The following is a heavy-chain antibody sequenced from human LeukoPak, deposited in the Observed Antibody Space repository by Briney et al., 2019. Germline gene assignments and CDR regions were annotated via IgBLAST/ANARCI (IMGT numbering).Heavy chain of an antibody. J-gene: IGHJ4*02. CDR1: GGSVGSSSYY. Sequence: PSETLSPTCTVSGGSVGSSSYYWSCIRQPPGRGLECIGYIYYTGSTNYNPSLKSRVTISVDTSKNQFSLKLSSVTAADTAVYYCARDPLPLSSTSSKDNYWGQGTLVTVSS. V-gene: IGHV4-61*01. D-gene: IGHD2-2*01. CDR2: IYYTGST. CDR3: ARDPLPLSSTSSKDNY.